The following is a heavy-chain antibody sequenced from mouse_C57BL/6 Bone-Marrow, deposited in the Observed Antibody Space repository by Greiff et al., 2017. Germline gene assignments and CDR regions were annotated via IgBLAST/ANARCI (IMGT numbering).Heavy chain of an antibody. V-gene: IGHV1-26*01. CDR2: INPNNGGT. CDR3: ARWRMYDDD. D-gene: IGHD2-4*01. J-gene: IGHJ3*01. CDR1: GYTFTDYY. Sequence: EVQLQQSGPELVKPGASVKISCKASGYTFTDYYMTWVKQSHGKSLEWIGDINPNNGGTNYNQKFKGKATLTVDKSSSTAYLELRSLTSADSGVYYCARWRMYDDDWGKGTLVTVSA.